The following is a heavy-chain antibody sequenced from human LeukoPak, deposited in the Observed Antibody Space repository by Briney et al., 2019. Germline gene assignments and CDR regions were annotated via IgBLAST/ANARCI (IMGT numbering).Heavy chain of an antibody. J-gene: IGHJ4*02. CDR1: GFTFSSYD. CDR3: AKPPLDCGGDCYDVFDY. CDR2: ISGSGGST. V-gene: IGHV3-23*01. D-gene: IGHD2-21*02. Sequence: PGGSLRLSCAASGFTFSSYDMSWVRQAPGKGLEWVAAISGSGGSTYYADSVKGRFTISRDNSKNTLYLQMNSLRAEDTAVYYCAKPPLDCGGDCYDVFDYWGQGTLVTVSS.